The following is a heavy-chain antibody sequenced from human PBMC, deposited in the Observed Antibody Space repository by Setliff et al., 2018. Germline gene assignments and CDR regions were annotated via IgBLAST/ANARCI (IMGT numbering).Heavy chain of an antibody. CDR2: TYSNGAT. J-gene: IGHJ4*01. CDR3: RLWFGETSRDY. V-gene: IGHV3-53*01. D-gene: IGHD3-10*01. CDR1: GFVVTNNE. Sequence: GGSLRLSCAASGFVVTNNEMSWVRQAPGKGLEWVSVTYSNGATNYADSVKGRFIISRDNSKNTLYLQMTSLRGEDTALYYCRLWFGETSRDYWGHGTLVTVSS.